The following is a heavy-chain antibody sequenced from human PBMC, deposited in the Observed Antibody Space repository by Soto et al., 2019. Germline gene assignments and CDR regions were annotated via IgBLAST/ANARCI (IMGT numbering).Heavy chain of an antibody. CDR3: AKDESDCSGGSCYSSYNWFDP. CDR2: ISYDGSNK. J-gene: IGHJ5*02. D-gene: IGHD2-15*01. CDR1: GFTFSSYG. Sequence: QVQLVESGGGVVQPGRSLRLSCAASGFTFSSYGMHWVRQAPGKGLEWVAVISYDGSNKYYADSVKGRLTISRDNSKNTLYLQMNSLRAEDTAVYYVAKDESDCSGGSCYSSYNWFDPWGQGTLVTVSS. V-gene: IGHV3-30*18.